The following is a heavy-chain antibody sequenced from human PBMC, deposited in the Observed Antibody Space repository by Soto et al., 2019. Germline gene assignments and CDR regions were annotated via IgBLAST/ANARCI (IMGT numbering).Heavy chain of an antibody. V-gene: IGHV3-23*01. Sequence: PGGSLRLSCGASGFTFSSYAMSWVRQAPGKGLEWVSAISGSGGSTYYADSVKGRFTISRDNSKNTLYLQMNSLRAEDTAVYYCAKCGRVAGTSWYYFDYWGQGTLVTVSS. CDR3: AKCGRVAGTSWYYFDY. D-gene: IGHD6-19*01. CDR1: GFTFSSYA. J-gene: IGHJ4*02. CDR2: ISGSGGST.